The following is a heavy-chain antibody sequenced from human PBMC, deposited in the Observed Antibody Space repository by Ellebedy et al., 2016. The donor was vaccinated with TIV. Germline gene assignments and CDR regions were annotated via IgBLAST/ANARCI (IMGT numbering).Heavy chain of an antibody. D-gene: IGHD3-3*02. V-gene: IGHV4-4*09. CDR1: GGSINNYY. J-gene: IGHJ4*02. Sequence: MPSETLSLTCTVSGGSINNYYWTWFRQPPGKGLEWIGYSGGRSTFNPSLRSRVTISIDTSKNQFSLDLHSVTAADTAVYYCARLPPGDIFGYFDYWGQGILVTVSS. CDR2: SGGRS. CDR3: ARLPPGDIFGYFDY.